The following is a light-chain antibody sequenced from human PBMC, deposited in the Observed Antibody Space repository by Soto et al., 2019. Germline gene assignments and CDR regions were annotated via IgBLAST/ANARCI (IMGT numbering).Light chain of an antibody. V-gene: IGKV3-15*01. CDR1: QSVSNN. J-gene: IGKJ2*01. CDR3: QQYDNWPPGT. CDR2: GAY. Sequence: ERVMTQSPATLSVSPGERATLSCRASQSVSNNLAWYQQKPGQAPRLLIYGAYTRATGIPARFSGSGSGTEFTLPISSLQSEDFAVYYCQQYDNWPPGTFGQGTKLEI.